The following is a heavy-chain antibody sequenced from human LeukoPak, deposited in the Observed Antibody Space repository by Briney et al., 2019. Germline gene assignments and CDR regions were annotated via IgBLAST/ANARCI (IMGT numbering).Heavy chain of an antibody. CDR1: GYSSTNYG. J-gene: IGHJ5*02. CDR3: ARDVGITVADSFDP. D-gene: IGHD6-13*01. Sequence: GASEKVSCKASGYSSTNYGISWVRQAPGQGLEWMGWIHIYRGNTNYAQKFQGRVTMTTDTSTSTVYMEVRGLRSDDTAMYYCARDVGITVADSFDPWGQGTLVTVSS. V-gene: IGHV1-18*01. CDR2: IHIYRGNT.